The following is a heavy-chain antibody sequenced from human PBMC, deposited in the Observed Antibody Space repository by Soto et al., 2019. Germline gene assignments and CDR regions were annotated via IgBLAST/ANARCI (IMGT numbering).Heavy chain of an antibody. CDR1: GFTFSSYA. CDR3: ASGGSCYSCYYGMDV. Sequence: GGSLRLSCAASGFTFSSYAMSWVRQAPGKGLEWVSAISGSGGSTYYADSVKGRFTISRDNSKNTLYLQMNSLRAEDTAVYYCASGGSCYSCYYGMDVWGQGTTVTVSS. V-gene: IGHV3-23*01. CDR2: ISGSGGST. J-gene: IGHJ6*02. D-gene: IGHD2-15*01.